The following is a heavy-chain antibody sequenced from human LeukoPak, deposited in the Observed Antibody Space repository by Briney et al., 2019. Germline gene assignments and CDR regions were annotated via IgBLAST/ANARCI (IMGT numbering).Heavy chain of an antibody. J-gene: IGHJ4*02. CDR2: ISGSGGST. D-gene: IGHD2-21*02. V-gene: IGHV3-23*01. Sequence: GGSLRLSCAASGFTFSNYAMSWVRKAPGKGLDGVSTISGSGGSTYCADSVKGRFTISRDISKNTLYLQMNSLRAEDTAVYYCAKSVVVTAYFDYWGQGTLVTVSS. CDR3: AKSVVVTAYFDY. CDR1: GFTFSNYA.